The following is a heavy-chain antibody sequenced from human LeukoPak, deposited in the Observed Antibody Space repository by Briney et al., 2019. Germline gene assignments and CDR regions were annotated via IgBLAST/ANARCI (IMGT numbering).Heavy chain of an antibody. Sequence: PGRSLRLSCAASGFTFSSYGMHWVRQAPGKGLEWVAVISYDGSNKYYADSVKGRFTISRDNSKNTLYLQMNSLRAEDSAVYYCAKDLPVDDYWGQGTLVTVSS. D-gene: IGHD2-8*02. CDR2: ISYDGSNK. J-gene: IGHJ4*02. CDR3: AKDLPVDDY. CDR1: GFTFSSYG. V-gene: IGHV3-30*18.